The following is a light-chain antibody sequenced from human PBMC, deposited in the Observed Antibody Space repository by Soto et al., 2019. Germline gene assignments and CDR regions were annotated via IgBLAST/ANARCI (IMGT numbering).Light chain of an antibody. Sequence: IGLTKSVATLSVYPEERATLSCRASQSVSGYLAWYQQKPGQAPRLLIYGSSSRATGIPDRFSGGGSGTDFTLTISRLEPEDFAVYYCHHYASSPLTFGGGTKVDI. CDR3: HHYASSPLT. V-gene: IGKV3-20*01. J-gene: IGKJ4*01. CDR1: QSVSGY. CDR2: GSS.